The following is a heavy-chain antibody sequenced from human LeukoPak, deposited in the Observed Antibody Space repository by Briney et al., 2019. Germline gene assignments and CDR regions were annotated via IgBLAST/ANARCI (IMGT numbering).Heavy chain of an antibody. CDR1: GGSISSSSYY. J-gene: IGHJ4*02. CDR3: ARDPTSYHDTGDYYSFDY. CDR2: IYYSGST. Sequence: SETLSLTCTVSGGSISSSSYYWGWIRQPPGKGLEWIGSIYYSGSTYYNPSLKSRLTISVDTSKNQFSLKLTSVTAADTAVYYCARDPTSYHDTGDYYSFDYWGQGTLVTVSS. V-gene: IGHV4-39*07. D-gene: IGHD3-22*01.